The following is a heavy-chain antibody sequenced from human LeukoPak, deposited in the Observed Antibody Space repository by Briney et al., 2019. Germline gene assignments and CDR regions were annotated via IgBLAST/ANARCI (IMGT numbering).Heavy chain of an antibody. V-gene: IGHV4-59*01. Sequence: SETLSLTCSVSGGSINSYYWSWIRQPPGKGLEWIGYTYYTGATNYNPSLESRVTISIDRSKRQLSLELRSVTAADTAVYYCAREHYCSSTSCYVDDGDYYYYMDVWGKGTTVTVSS. CDR1: GGSINSYY. D-gene: IGHD2-2*01. J-gene: IGHJ6*03. CDR3: AREHYCSSTSCYVDDGDYYYYMDV. CDR2: TYYTGAT.